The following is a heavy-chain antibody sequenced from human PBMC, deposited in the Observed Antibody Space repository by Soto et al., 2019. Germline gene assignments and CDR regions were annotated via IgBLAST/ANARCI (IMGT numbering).Heavy chain of an antibody. J-gene: IGHJ4*02. CDR1: GGSSMISSYY. CDR3: ARIGSDYGDYYFDY. V-gene: IGHV4-34*01. D-gene: IGHD4-17*01. Sequence: SETLSLTCDVSGGSSMISSYYCGWIRQTPGKGLEWIGEINHSGTSNYNPSLKSRATISIDTSKNQFSLKLTSVTAADTAVYYCARIGSDYGDYYFDYWGQGTLVTVSS. CDR2: INHSGTS.